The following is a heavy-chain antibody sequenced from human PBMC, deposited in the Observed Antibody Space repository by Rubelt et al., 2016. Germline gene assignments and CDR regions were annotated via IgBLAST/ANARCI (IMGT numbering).Heavy chain of an antibody. CDR3: ARDDDSGGWCLDH. J-gene: IGHJ4*02. D-gene: IGHD6-25*01. CDR2: ISSISNTK. CDR1: GFIFSDYS. V-gene: IGHV3-48*04. Sequence: VQLVESGGGVVQPGRSLRLSCAASGFIFSDYSMNWVRQAPGKGLEWVAYISSISNTKYHADSVKGRFTISRDNAKNSLYLQRDSLGGEDTAVYYCARDDDSGGWCLDHWGQGILVTVSS.